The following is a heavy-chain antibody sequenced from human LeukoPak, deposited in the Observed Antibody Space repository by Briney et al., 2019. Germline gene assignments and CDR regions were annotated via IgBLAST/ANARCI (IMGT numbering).Heavy chain of an antibody. D-gene: IGHD6-13*01. V-gene: IGHV3-23*01. J-gene: IGHJ4*02. CDR3: AGVRFLQQLGYYFDY. CDR2: ISGSGTTT. Sequence: PGGSLRLSCAASGLTFRSYAMTWVRQAPGKGLEWVSSISGSGTTTYFADSVKGRFTISRDNSKGSLYLQMNSLRAEDTAVYFCAGVRFLQQLGYYFDYWGQGTLVTVSS. CDR1: GLTFRSYA.